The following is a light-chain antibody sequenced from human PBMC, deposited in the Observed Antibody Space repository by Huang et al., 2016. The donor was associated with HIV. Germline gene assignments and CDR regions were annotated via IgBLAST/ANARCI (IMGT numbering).Light chain of an antibody. CDR2: GAS. CDR1: QNITNNF. J-gene: IGKJ4*01. Sequence: VLTQSPGTLSLSPGERAALSCRASQNITNNFLAWYQQKSAQAPRLLISGASSRAIGIPDRFSGRGSGTDFTLSISRLEPQDSALYYCQQYLTSPLTFGGGTTLEIK. CDR3: QQYLTSPLT. V-gene: IGKV3-20*01.